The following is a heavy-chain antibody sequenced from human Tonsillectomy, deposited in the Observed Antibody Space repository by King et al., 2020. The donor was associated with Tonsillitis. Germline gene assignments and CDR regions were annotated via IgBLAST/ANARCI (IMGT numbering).Heavy chain of an antibody. CDR2: IDWDDDK. V-gene: IGHV2-70*04. CDR3: ARENYDILTGSPYYYYYMDG. J-gene: IGHJ6*03. CDR1: GFSLSTSGMR. Sequence: QITLKESGPALVKPTQTLTLTCTFSGFSLSTSGMRVGWIRQPPGKALEWLARIDWDDDKFYSTSLKTRLTISKDTSKNQVVLTMTNMDPVDTATYYCARENYDILTGSPYYYYYMDGWGKGTTVTVSS. D-gene: IGHD3-9*01.